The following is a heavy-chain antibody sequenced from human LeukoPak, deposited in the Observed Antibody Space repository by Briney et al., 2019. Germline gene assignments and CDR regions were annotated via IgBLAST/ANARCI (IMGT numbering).Heavy chain of an antibody. CDR2: ISWNSCSI. V-gene: IGHV3-9*01. CDR3: GKGLWLGEFHTFYD. J-gene: IGHJ4*02. CDR1: GFTFDDYA. D-gene: IGHD3-10*01. Sequence: GGSLRLSCAAPGFTFDDYAMHWVRQAPGKGLEWVSGISWNSCSIGYADSVKGRLTISRDNAKNSLYLQMSCLRAEDTALYYCGKGLWLGEFHTFYDWGQGTLVTVSS.